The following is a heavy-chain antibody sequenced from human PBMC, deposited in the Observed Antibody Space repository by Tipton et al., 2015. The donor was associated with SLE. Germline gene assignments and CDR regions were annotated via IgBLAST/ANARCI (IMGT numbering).Heavy chain of an antibody. CDR3: SGTQYYYYIDV. Sequence: TLSLTCTVSGGSIGNNYWNWTRQSTGKGLEWIGRFYTDGSTRHKPPLESRLSPSFESRVTISVDTSKNQFSLKLSSVTAADTAVYYCSGTQYYYYIDVWGKGTTVTVSS. V-gene: IGHV4-4*07. CDR2: FYTDGST. J-gene: IGHJ6*03. CDR1: GGSIGNNY. D-gene: IGHD1-1*01.